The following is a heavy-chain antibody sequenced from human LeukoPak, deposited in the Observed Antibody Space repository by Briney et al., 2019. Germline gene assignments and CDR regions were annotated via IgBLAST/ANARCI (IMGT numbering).Heavy chain of an antibody. V-gene: IGHV1-46*01. J-gene: IGHJ3*02. D-gene: IGHD4-23*01. CDR2: INPSGSST. CDR1: GYSFTSHN. Sequence: GASVKVSCKASGYSFTSHNMHWVRQAPGQGLEWLGLINPSGSSTLYAQKFQGRVTMTRDMSTTTDYMELSSLRSEDTAVYYCARGPHASTTVVTGNAFDIWGQGTMVTVSS. CDR3: ARGPHASTTVVTGNAFDI.